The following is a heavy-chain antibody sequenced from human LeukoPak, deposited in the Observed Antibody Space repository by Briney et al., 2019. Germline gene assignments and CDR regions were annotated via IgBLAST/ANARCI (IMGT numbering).Heavy chain of an antibody. D-gene: IGHD3-16*01. CDR3: ARTRSSGGLYYFDY. CDR2: IKLDGSEK. J-gene: IGHJ4*02. Sequence: GRCLRLSCAASGFTFSSNRMSWVSQPPGKGMGWVANIKLDGSEKYYVDSVKGRFTIARENAKTSLYLQMNSLRAEDTAVYYCARTRSSGGLYYFDYWGQGTLVTVSS. V-gene: IGHV3-7*01. CDR1: GFTFSSNR.